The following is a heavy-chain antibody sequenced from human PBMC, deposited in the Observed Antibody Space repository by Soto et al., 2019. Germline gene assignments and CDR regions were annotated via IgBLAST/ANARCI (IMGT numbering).Heavy chain of an antibody. V-gene: IGHV4-59*01. J-gene: IGHJ4*02. Sequence: PSETLSLTCTVSRGSIXNSYWTWIRQPPGKGLEWIGYIHYTGTTNHNPSLRGRVTMSVDTSNNQFSLKLSSVTAADTAVYYCVRVANGGLFGYWGPGNMVTVS. CDR1: RGSIXNSY. CDR2: IHYTGTT. CDR3: VRVANGGLFGY. D-gene: IGHD2-15*01.